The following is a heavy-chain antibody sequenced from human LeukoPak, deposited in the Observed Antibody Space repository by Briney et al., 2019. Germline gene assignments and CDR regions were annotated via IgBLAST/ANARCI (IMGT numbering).Heavy chain of an antibody. J-gene: IGHJ5*02. CDR3: ARDSVDTIFGIPRYCWFDP. CDR1: GYTFTGYY. V-gene: IGHV1-2*02. D-gene: IGHD3-3*01. CDR2: INPNSGGR. Sequence: GASVKVSCKASGYTFTGYYMHWVRQAPGQGLEWMGWINPNSGGRNYAQKFQGRVTMTRDTSISTAYMELSRLRSDDTAVYYCARDSVDTIFGIPRYCWFDPWGQGTLVTVSS.